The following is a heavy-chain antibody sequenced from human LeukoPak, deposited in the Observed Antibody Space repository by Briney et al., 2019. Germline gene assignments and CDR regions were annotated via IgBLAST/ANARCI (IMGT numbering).Heavy chain of an antibody. V-gene: IGHV3-9*01. J-gene: IGHJ4*02. CDR1: GFTFDGYA. CDR2: ISWNSGSI. Sequence: GGSLRLSCAASGFTFDGYAMHWVRQAPGKGLEWVSGISWNSGSIGYADSVKGRFTISRDNAKNTLYLQMNSLRAEDTAVYYCAREVGAIDFWGQGTLVTVSS. D-gene: IGHD1-26*01. CDR3: AREVGAIDF.